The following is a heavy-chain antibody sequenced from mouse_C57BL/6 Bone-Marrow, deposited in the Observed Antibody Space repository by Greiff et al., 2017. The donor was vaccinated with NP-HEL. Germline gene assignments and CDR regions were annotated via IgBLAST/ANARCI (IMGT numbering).Heavy chain of an antibody. CDR3: ARVPYDGYYLAGFAY. J-gene: IGHJ3*01. CDR1: GFTFSSYA. D-gene: IGHD2-3*01. Sequence: EVKLMESGGGLVKPGGSLKLSCAASGFTFSSYAMSWVRQTPEKRLEWVATISDGGSYTYYPDNVKGRFTISRDNAKNNLYLQMSHLKSEDTAMYYCARVPYDGYYLAGFAYWGQGTLVTVSA. CDR2: ISDGGSYT. V-gene: IGHV5-4*03.